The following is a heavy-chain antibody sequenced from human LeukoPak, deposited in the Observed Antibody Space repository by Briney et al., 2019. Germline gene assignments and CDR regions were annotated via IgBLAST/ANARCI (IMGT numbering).Heavy chain of an antibody. Sequence: PGRSLRLSCAASGFTFSSYAMHWVRQAPGKGLEWVAVISYDGSNKYYADSVKGRFTISRDNSKNTLYLQMNSLRAEDTAVYHCARSRDGYNLDYWGQGTLVTVSS. CDR2: ISYDGSNK. CDR3: ARSRDGYNLDY. J-gene: IGHJ4*02. V-gene: IGHV3-30-3*01. CDR1: GFTFSSYA. D-gene: IGHD5-24*01.